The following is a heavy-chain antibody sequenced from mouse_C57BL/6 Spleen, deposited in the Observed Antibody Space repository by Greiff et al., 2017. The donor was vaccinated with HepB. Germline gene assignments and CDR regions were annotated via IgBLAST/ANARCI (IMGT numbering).Heavy chain of an antibody. J-gene: IGHJ4*01. V-gene: IGHV14-2*01. CDR3: ARLVLSDYAMDY. D-gene: IGHD2-10*02. Sequence: EVQLQESGAELVKPGASVKLSCTASGFNIKDYYMHWVKQRTEQGLEWIGRIDPEDGETKYAPQFQGKATITADTSSNTAYLQLSSLTSEDTAVYYCARLVLSDYAMDYWGQGTSVTVSS. CDR2: IDPEDGET. CDR1: GFNIKDYY.